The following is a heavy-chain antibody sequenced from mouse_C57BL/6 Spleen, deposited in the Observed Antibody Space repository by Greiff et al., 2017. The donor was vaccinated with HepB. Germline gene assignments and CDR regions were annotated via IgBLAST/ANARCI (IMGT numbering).Heavy chain of an antibody. CDR1: GYTFTSYW. CDR2: IYPGSGST. V-gene: IGHV1-55*01. J-gene: IGHJ3*01. CDR3: AREGEIYYYGSSYPAWFAY. D-gene: IGHD1-1*01. Sequence: QVQLKQPGAELVKPGASVKMSCKASGYTFTSYWITWVKQRPGQGLEWIGDIYPGSGSTNYNEKFKSKSTLTVDTSSSTAYMQLSSLTSEDSAVYYCAREGEIYYYGSSYPAWFAYWGQGTLVTVSA.